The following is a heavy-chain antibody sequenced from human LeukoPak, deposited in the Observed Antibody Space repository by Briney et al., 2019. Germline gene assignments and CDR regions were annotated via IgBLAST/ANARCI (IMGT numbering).Heavy chain of an antibody. D-gene: IGHD3-3*01. V-gene: IGHV3-9*01. CDR1: GFTFDDYA. Sequence: PGRSLRLSCAASGFTFDDYAMHWVRQAPGKGLEWVSGISWNSGSIGYADSVKGRFTISRDNAKNSLYLQMNSLRAEDTAVYYCARAPDLYDFWSGFMQARYYYYYYMDVWGKGTTVTVSS. CDR2: ISWNSGSI. CDR3: ARAPDLYDFWSGFMQARYYYYYYMDV. J-gene: IGHJ6*03.